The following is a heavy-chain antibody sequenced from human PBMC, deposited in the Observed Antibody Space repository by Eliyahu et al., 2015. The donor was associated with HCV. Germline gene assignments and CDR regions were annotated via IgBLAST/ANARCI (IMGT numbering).Heavy chain of an antibody. Sequence: EVKKPGSSVKVSCKASGGTFXSYAISWXRQAPGQGLEWTGGIIPXFGTANYAQKXQGRVTITADESTSTAYMXLSSLRSEDTAVYYCAPWRWGTNDAFDIWGQGTMVTVSS. J-gene: IGHJ3*02. D-gene: IGHD3-16*01. CDR2: IIPXFGTA. V-gene: IGHV1-69*01. CDR3: APWRWGTNDAFDI. CDR1: GGTFXSYA.